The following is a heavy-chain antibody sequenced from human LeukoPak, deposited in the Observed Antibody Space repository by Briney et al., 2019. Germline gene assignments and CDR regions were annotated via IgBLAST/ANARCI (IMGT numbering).Heavy chain of an antibody. D-gene: IGHD3-16*01. CDR1: GGSISSGGYY. CDR2: IYYSGNT. J-gene: IGHJ4*02. V-gene: IGHV4-31*03. CDR3: ASEGEGDYFDY. Sequence: SETLSLTCTVSGGSISSGGYYWSWIRQHPGKGLEWIGYIYYSGNTYYNPSLKSRVTISVDTSKNQFSLRLGSVTAADTAVYYCASEGEGDYFDYWGQGTLVTVSS.